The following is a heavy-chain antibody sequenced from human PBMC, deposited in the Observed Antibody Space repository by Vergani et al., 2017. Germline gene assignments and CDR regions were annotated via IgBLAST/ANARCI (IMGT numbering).Heavy chain of an antibody. V-gene: IGHV3-30-3*01. D-gene: IGHD4-17*01. CDR1: GFTFSSYA. CDR3: ARDRYGDYELDY. Sequence: QVQLVESGGGVVQPGRSLRLSCAASGFTFSSYAMHWVRQAPGKGLEWVAVISYDGSNKYYADSVKGRFTISRDNSKNTLYLQMNSLRAEDTAVYYCARDRYGDYELDYWGQGTLVTVSS. CDR2: ISYDGSNK. J-gene: IGHJ4*02.